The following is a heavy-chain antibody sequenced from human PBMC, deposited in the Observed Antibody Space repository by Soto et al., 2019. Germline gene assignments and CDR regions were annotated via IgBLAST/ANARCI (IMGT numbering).Heavy chain of an antibody. J-gene: IGHJ5*02. CDR1: GGSISSGGYY. D-gene: IGHD3-10*01. Sequence: QVQLQESGPGLVKPSQTLSLTCTVSGGSISSGGYYWSWIRQHPGKGLEWIGYIYYSGSTYYNPSLKSRVTISVDTSKNQFYLKLSSVTAADTAVYYCASDRERSTWGSGSYYGFDPWGQGTLVTVSS. V-gene: IGHV4-31*03. CDR3: ASDRERSTWGSGSYYGFDP. CDR2: IYYSGST.